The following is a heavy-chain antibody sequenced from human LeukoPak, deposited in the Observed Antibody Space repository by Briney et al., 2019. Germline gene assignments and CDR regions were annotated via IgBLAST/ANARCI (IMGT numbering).Heavy chain of an antibody. V-gene: IGHV4-34*01. J-gene: IGHJ5*02. CDR3: ARGLGITIFGVVSSFWFDP. CDR1: GGSFSGYY. D-gene: IGHD3-3*01. Sequence: PSETLSLTCAVYGGSFSGYYWSWIRQPPGKGLEWIGEINHSRSTNYNPSLKSRVTISVDTSKNQFSLKLSSVTAADTAVYYCARGLGITIFGVVSSFWFDPWGQGTLVTVSS. CDR2: INHSRST.